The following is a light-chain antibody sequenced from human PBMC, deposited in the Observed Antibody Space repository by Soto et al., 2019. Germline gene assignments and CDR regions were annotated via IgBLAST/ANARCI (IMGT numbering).Light chain of an antibody. CDR1: QYISTY. J-gene: IGKJ1*01. Sequence: DIQTTQSPSSLSASVGASLTITCRASQYISTYLNWYPQKPGKAPKLLIYVASNLQSGVPSRFSGSGSGTDFTLTISSMQPEDIATYYCQESYSTSFGQGTKVDNK. CDR3: QESYSTS. V-gene: IGKV1-39*01. CDR2: VAS.